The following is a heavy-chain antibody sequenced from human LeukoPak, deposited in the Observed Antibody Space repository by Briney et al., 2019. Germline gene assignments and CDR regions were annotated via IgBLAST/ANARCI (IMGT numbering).Heavy chain of an antibody. CDR1: GFTFSSYA. Sequence: PGGSLRLSCAAPGFTFSSYAMSWVRQAPGKGLEWVSAISGSGGSTYYADSVKGRFTISRDNSKNTLYLQMNSLRAADTAVYYCARGNGGYCSSTSCPTPRFDYWGQGTLVTVSS. CDR2: ISGSGGST. CDR3: ARGNGGYCSSTSCPTPRFDY. D-gene: IGHD2-2*01. J-gene: IGHJ4*02. V-gene: IGHV3-23*01.